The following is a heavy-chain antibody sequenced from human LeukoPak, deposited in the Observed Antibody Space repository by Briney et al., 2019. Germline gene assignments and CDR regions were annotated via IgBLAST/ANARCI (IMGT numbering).Heavy chain of an antibody. D-gene: IGHD6-19*01. Sequence: GGSLRLSCAASGFTFSSYEMNWVRQAPGKGLEWVSYISSSGITIYYADSVKGRFTISRDNAKNSLYLQMNSLRAEDTAVYYCASRDSSGWYLVDWGQGTLVTVSS. CDR1: GFTFSSYE. J-gene: IGHJ4*02. V-gene: IGHV3-48*03. CDR2: ISSSGITI. CDR3: ASRDSSGWYLVD.